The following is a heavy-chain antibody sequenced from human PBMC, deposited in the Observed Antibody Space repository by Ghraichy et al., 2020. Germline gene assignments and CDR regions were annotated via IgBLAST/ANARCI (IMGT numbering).Heavy chain of an antibody. Sequence: ASVKVSCKASGYTFTTYFIHWVRQAPGQGLKWMGMINPSDGGTLYAQKFQGRVTMTGDTSTSTVYMELSSLRYEDTAVYYCARVDCSGGSCTYDPFDYWGQGTLVTVSS. V-gene: IGHV1-46*01. J-gene: IGHJ4*02. CDR3: ARVDCSGGSCTYDPFDY. D-gene: IGHD2-15*01. CDR2: INPSDGGT. CDR1: GYTFTTYF.